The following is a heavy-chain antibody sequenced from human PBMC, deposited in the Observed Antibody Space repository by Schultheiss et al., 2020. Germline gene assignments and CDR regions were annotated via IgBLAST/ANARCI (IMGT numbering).Heavy chain of an antibody. Sequence: SETLSLTCTVSGASISSSNYYWGWIRQPPGKGLEWIGSIYYSGSTYYNPSLTSRVTISVDTSKNQFSLKLGSVTAADTTVYYCARHRCRSLCFRSDYGMDVWGQGTSVPVS. CDR1: GASISSSNYY. CDR3: ARHRCRSLCFRSDYGMDV. CDR2: IYYSGST. V-gene: IGHV4-39*01. D-gene: IGHD3-10*01. J-gene: IGHJ6*02.